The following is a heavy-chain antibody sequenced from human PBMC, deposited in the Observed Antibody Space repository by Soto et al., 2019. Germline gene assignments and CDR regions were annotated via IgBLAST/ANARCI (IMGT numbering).Heavy chain of an antibody. CDR3: TIAGRWNDGGAWAAFEF. V-gene: IGHV3-15*01. D-gene: IGHD1-1*01. J-gene: IGHJ3*01. CDR2: IKRKTEGATT. Sequence: EVPLVESGGDLVKPGGSLRLSCAASGFTFSNAWMSWVRQAPGKGLEWVGRIKRKTEGATTDHAAHVKGRFTISRDDSKDAPYLKMNRLKAEDTAVYYCTIAGRWNDGGAWAAFEFWGTGPIVTVSS. CDR1: GFTFSNAW.